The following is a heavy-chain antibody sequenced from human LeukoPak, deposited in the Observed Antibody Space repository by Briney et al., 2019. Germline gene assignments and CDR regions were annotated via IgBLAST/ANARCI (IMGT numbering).Heavy chain of an antibody. J-gene: IGHJ4*02. CDR3: ARDRIRYGVDY. D-gene: IGHD5-18*01. Sequence: GGSLRLSCAASGFTFSSFAMSWVRQAPGKGLEWVANIKQDGSEKYYVDSVKGRFTISRDNAKSSLYLQMNSLRAEDTAVYYCARDRIRYGVDYWGQGTLVTVSS. V-gene: IGHV3-7*01. CDR1: GFTFSSFA. CDR2: IKQDGSEK.